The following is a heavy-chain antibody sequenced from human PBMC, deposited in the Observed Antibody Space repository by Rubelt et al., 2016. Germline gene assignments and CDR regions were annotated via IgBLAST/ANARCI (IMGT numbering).Heavy chain of an antibody. CDR1: GYTFTTYG. D-gene: IGHD3-22*01. Sequence: QVQLVQSGAEVKKPGASVKVSCKASGYTFTTYGISWVRQAPGQGLEWMGWISAYNGDTHYAQKIQGRVTMTTDTSTSTAYMELRSLRSDDTAVYYCARDPSNTSGYYAYFDYWGQGTLVTASS. CDR2: ISAYNGDT. CDR3: ARDPSNTSGYYAYFDY. J-gene: IGHJ4*02. V-gene: IGHV1-18*01.